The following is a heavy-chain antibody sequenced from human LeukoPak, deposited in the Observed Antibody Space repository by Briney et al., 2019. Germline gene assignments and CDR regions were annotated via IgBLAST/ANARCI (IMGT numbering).Heavy chain of an antibody. V-gene: IGHV4-31*03. CDR2: IYYSGGT. CDR3: AGFTPAVDY. Sequence: PSETLSLTCTVSGGSISSGGYYWSWIRQHPGKGLEWIGYIYYSGGTYYNPSLKSRVTISVDTSKNQFSLKMKSVTAADTAVYYCAGFTPAVDYCSQGTLVTVSS. D-gene: IGHD3-10*01. CDR1: GGSISSGGYY. J-gene: IGHJ4*02.